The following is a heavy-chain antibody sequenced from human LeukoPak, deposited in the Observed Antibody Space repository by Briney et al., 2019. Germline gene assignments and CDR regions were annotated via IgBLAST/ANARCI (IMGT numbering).Heavy chain of an antibody. D-gene: IGHD3-22*01. CDR1: GYSISSGYY. CDR2: IYHSGST. Sequence: PSETLSLTCIVSGYSISSGYYWGWIRQPPGKGLEWIGSIYHSGSTYYNPSLKSRVTISVDTSKNQFSLKLNSVTAADTAVYYCARLARGYYDYYFDYWGQGTLVTVSS. J-gene: IGHJ4*02. V-gene: IGHV4-38-2*02. CDR3: ARLARGYYDYYFDY.